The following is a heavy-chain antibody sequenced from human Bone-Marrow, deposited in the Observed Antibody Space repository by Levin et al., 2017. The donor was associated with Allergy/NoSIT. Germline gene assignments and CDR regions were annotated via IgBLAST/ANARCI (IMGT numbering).Heavy chain of an antibody. D-gene: IGHD3-10*01. CDR3: ARGGLIIRS. J-gene: IGHJ5*02. CDR1: GDSISSGGYY. Sequence: PSETLSLTCAVSGDSISSGGYYWSWIRQHPGKGLEWIGYMYYSGGTYYNPSLKSRVSISVDTSKNQFSLNVSSVTAADTAIYYCARGGLIIRSWGQGTLVTVSS. V-gene: IGHV4-31*11. CDR2: MYYSGGT.